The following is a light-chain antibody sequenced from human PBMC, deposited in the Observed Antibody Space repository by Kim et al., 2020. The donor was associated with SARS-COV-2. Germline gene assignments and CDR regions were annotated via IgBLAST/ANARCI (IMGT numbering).Light chain of an antibody. CDR3: QHYVNWPLT. CDR1: RSVSSD. CDR2: GAS. V-gene: IGKV3-15*01. J-gene: IGKJ4*01. Sequence: EIVMTQSPATLSVSPGERATLSCRASRSVSSDLAWYQQKPGQGPRLLIYGASTRATGVPDRFSGSGSGTDFTLTISSLHSEDFAVYYCQHYVNWPLTFGGGTKVDIK.